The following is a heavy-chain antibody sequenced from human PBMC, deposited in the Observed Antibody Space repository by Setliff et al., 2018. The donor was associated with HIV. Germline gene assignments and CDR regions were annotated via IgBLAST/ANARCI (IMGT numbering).Heavy chain of an antibody. CDR1: GGSISSSSYY. V-gene: IGHV4-39*07. CDR3: AREEDYNFWSGYDWFDP. D-gene: IGHD3-3*01. Sequence: SETLSLTCTVSGGSISSSSYYWGWIRQPPGKGLEWMGEINHSGNTNYNPSLKSRVTISVDTSKNQFSLKLSSVTAADTAVYYCAREEDYNFWSGYDWFDPWGQGTLVTVSS. CDR2: INHSGNT. J-gene: IGHJ5*02.